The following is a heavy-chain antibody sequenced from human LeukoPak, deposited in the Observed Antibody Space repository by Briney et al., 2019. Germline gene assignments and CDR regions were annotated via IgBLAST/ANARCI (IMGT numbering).Heavy chain of an antibody. CDR1: GFTFSSYA. CDR3: AKAANWGAFDI. Sequence: GGFLRLSCAASGFTFSSYAMSWVRQAPGKGLEWVSAISGSGGSTYYADSVKGRFTISRDNAKNSLYLQMNSLRADDTAVYYCAKAANWGAFDIWGQGTMVTVSS. CDR2: ISGSGGST. J-gene: IGHJ3*02. V-gene: IGHV3-23*01. D-gene: IGHD7-27*01.